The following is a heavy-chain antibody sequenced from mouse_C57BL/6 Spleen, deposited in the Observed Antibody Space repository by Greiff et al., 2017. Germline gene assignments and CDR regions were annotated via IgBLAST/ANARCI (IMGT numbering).Heavy chain of an antibody. CDR2: INPNNGGT. CDR3: ASGSYGYSLGDFDV. CDR1: GYTFTDYN. Sequence: VQLQQSGPELVKPGASVQMSCKASGYTFTDYNMHWVKQSHGKSLEWIGYINPNNGGTSYNQKFKGKATLTVNKSSSTAYMELRSLTAEDSAVYYCASGSYGYSLGDFDVWGTGTTVTVSS. V-gene: IGHV1-22*01. D-gene: IGHD2-2*01. J-gene: IGHJ1*03.